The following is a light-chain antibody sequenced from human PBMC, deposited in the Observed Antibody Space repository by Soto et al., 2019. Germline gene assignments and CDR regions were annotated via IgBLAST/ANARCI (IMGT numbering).Light chain of an antibody. J-gene: IGKJ2*01. CDR1: QSVSSTY. CDR3: QQYGRSPPFT. CDR2: GAS. Sequence: EIVLTQSPGTLSLSPGERASLSCRASQSVSSTYIAWYQQYPGQAPRLLIYGASSRATGIPDRFSGSGSGTDFTLTISRLEPEDFAVYFCQQYGRSPPFTFGQGTKVEIK. V-gene: IGKV3-20*01.